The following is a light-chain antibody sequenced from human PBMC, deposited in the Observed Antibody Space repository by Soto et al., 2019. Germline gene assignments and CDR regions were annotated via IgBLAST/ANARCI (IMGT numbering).Light chain of an antibody. J-gene: IGLJ1*01. CDR1: NSNIGSNT. CDR3: AAWDDSLNGRV. V-gene: IGLV1-44*01. Sequence: QPVLTQPPSASGIPGQRVTISCSGSNSNIGSNTVNWYQQLPGTAPKLLIYYDNLRPSGVPDRISGSKSGTSASLAISGLQSDDEADYYCAAWDDSLNGRVFGTGTKVTVL. CDR2: YDN.